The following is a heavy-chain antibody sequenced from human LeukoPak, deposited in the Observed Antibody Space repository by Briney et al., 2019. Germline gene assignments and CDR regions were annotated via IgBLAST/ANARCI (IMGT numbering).Heavy chain of an antibody. V-gene: IGHV3-7*01. CDR1: GFTFSSYW. Sequence: GGSLRLSCAVSGFTFSSYWMTWVRQAPGKGLEWVANIKQDGSDRYYVDSVKGRFTISRDNAKNSLYLQMNSLRAEDTAVYYCAQLRTLDYWGQGTLVTVSS. CDR3: AQLRTLDY. J-gene: IGHJ4*02. CDR2: IKQDGSDR. D-gene: IGHD2-2*01.